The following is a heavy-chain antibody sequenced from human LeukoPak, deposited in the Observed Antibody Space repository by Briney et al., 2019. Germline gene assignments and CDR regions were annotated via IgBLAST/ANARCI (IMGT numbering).Heavy chain of an antibody. Sequence: ASVKVSCKASGYTFTSYGISWVRQAPGQGLEWMGWISAYNGNTNYAQKLQGRVTMTTDTSTSTAYMELRSLRSDDTAVYYCARATYYYDSSGYYYRPYQPSYLDYWGQGTLVTVSS. V-gene: IGHV1-18*01. D-gene: IGHD3-22*01. CDR1: GYTFTSYG. CDR3: ARATYYYDSSGYYYRPYQPSYLDY. CDR2: ISAYNGNT. J-gene: IGHJ4*02.